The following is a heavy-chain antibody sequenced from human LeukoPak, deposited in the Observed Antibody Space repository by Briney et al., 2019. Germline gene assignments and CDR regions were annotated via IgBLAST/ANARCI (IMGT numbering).Heavy chain of an antibody. CDR1: GYTFTSYY. V-gene: IGHV1-46*01. CDR3: ARVPRHDYGDPPGDFDY. D-gene: IGHD4-17*01. CDR2: INPSGGST. J-gene: IGHJ4*02. Sequence: ASVEVSCKASGYTFTSYYMHWVRQAPGQGLEWMGIINPSGGSTSYAQKFQGRVTMTRDTSTSTVYMELSSLRSEDTAVYYCARVPRHDYGDPPGDFDYWGQGTLVTVSS.